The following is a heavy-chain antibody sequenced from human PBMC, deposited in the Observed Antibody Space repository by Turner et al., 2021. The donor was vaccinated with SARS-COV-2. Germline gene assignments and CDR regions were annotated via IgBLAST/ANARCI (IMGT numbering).Heavy chain of an antibody. V-gene: IGHV4-31*03. CDR1: CGSISSGGHY. J-gene: IGHJ4*02. CDR3: ARAETDWLQEYYFDY. D-gene: IGHD3-9*01. Sequence: VQPQESGPGPVKPSQTLFPPCTVPCGSISSGGHYWSWIRQHPGKGLEWIGYIYYSGSTYYNPSLKSRVTISVDTSKNQFSLKMSSVTAADTAVYYCARAETDWLQEYYFDYWGQGTLVTVSS. CDR2: IYYSGST.